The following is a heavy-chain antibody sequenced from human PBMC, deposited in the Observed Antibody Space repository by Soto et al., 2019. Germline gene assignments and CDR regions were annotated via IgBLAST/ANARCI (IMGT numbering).Heavy chain of an antibody. J-gene: IGHJ6*02. V-gene: IGHV1-46*01. Sequence: ASVKISCKASGYTFTSYYMHWVRQAPGQGREWMGIINPSGGSTTCAQTFQGRVTMTRDTSTSTVYMELSSLRSEDTAVYYCASSVTPHYYYCMDVWGQGTTVTVSS. CDR2: INPSGGST. CDR1: GYTFTSYY. D-gene: IGHD4-4*01. CDR3: ASSVTPHYYYCMDV.